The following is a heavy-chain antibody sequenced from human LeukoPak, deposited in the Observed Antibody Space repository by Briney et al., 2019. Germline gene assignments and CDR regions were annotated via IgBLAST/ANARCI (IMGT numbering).Heavy chain of an antibody. CDR1: GGSINNYY. V-gene: IGHV4-4*07. D-gene: IGHD5-12*01. Sequence: PSETLSLTCSVSGGSINNYYWTWLRQPAGQGLEWIGRIYPGGSVNYNPSLKSRVTMSVDRSKNQFSLKLSSVTAADTAVYYCARTISGYDRPYCFDYWGQGTLVTVSS. CDR2: IYPGGSV. CDR3: ARTISGYDRPYCFDY. J-gene: IGHJ4*02.